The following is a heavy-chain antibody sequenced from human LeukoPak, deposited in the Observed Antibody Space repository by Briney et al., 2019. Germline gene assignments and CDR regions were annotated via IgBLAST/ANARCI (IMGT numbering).Heavy chain of an antibody. CDR3: ASRLGYSSSWYYGMDV. J-gene: IGHJ6*02. V-gene: IGHV4-59*08. CDR1: GGSISSSY. Sequence: SETLSLTCTVSGGSISSSYWSWIRQTPGKGLEWIGYIYYSGSTNYNPSLKSRVIISVDTSKHQFSLNLSSVTAADTAVYYCASRLGYSSSWYYGMDVWGQGTTVTVSS. D-gene: IGHD6-13*01. CDR2: IYYSGST.